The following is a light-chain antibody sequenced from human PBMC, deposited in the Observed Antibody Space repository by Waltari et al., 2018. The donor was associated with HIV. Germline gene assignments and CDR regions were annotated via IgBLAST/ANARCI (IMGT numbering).Light chain of an antibody. CDR1: QTINGN. CDR3: QQTYRLPQT. Sequence: DIQMTQSPSSLSASLGARVTITCRASQTINGNLNWYQQIPGKAPKLLIFGASTLQTGVPARFSGSGSGTHFTLTVTSLQPEDFATYFSQQTYRLPQTFGQGTRVDIK. CDR2: GAS. V-gene: IGKV1-39*01. J-gene: IGKJ5*01.